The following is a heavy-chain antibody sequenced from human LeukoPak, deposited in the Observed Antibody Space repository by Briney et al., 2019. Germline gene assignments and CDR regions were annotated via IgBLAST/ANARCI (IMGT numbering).Heavy chain of an antibody. CDR3: ARDKLGWYFDL. V-gene: IGHV4-59*01. CDR1: GGSINSYY. Sequence: PSETLSLTCTVSGGSINSYYWSWIRQPPGKGLEWIGYIYYTGSTDYNPSLKSRVTISLDTSKNQFSLKLSSMTAADTAVYYCARDKLGWYFDLWGRGTLVTVSS. CDR2: IYYTGST. J-gene: IGHJ2*01. D-gene: IGHD7-27*01.